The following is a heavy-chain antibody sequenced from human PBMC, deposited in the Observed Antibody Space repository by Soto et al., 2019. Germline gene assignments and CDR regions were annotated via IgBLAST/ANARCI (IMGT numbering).Heavy chain of an antibody. CDR3: ARGHNHIDY. D-gene: IGHD1-1*01. CDR2: INSDGSST. J-gene: IGHJ4*02. CDR1: GCTFSSYW. V-gene: IGHV3-74*01. Sequence: GGSRILFCTTSGCTFSSYWMHWVRQAPGKGLVWVSRINSDGSSTSYADSVKGRFTISRDNAKNTLYLQMNSLRAEDTAVYYCARGHNHIDYWGQGTLVTVSS.